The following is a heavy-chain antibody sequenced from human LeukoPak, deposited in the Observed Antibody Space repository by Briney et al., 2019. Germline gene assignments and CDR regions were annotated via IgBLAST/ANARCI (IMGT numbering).Heavy chain of an antibody. CDR1: GYTFTNYG. J-gene: IGHJ1*01. CDR2: INTGNGNT. CDR3: ARVPLHDASGRYYPH. V-gene: IGHV1-3*04. Sequence: ASVKVSCKTSGYTFTNYGMHWVRQAPRQSLEWMGWINTGNGNTRSSQKFQDRVALTRDTSASTAYMELNSLSSEDTAVYYCARVPLHDASGRYYPHWGQGTLVTVSS. D-gene: IGHD3-22*01.